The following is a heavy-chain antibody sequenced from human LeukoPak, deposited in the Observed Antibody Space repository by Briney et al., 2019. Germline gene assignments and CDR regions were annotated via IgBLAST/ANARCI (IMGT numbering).Heavy chain of an antibody. CDR1: GGSFSGYY. J-gene: IGHJ4*02. D-gene: IGHD2-2*01. CDR3: ARGRRYCSSTSCYHYARAIDH. CDR2: INHSGST. V-gene: IGHV4-34*01. Sequence: PSETLSLNCAAYGGSFSGYYGSWIRQPPGKGLEWIGEINHSGSTNYNPSLKSRVTISVDTSKNQFSLKLSSVTAADTAVYYCARGRRYCSSTSCYHYARAIDHWGQGTLVTVSS.